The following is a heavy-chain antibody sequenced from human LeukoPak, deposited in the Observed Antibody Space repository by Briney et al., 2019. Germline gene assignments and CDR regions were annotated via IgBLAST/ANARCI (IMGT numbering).Heavy chain of an antibody. V-gene: IGHV2-70*17. D-gene: IGHD2-15*01. CDR3: ARSSSGGNYQSYYFDF. J-gene: IGHJ4*02. Sequence: SGPTLVNPTQTLTLTCTFSGFSLSTSRMSVSWIRQPPGKALEWLARIDWDDDKFYSPSLKTRLTISKDTSKNQVVLRMANMDPVDTATYFCARSSSGGNYQSYYFDFWGQGTLVAVSS. CDR1: GFSLSTSRMS. CDR2: IDWDDDK.